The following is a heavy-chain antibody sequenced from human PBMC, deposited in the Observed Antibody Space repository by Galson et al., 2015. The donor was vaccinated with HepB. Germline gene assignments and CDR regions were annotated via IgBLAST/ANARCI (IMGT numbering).Heavy chain of an antibody. D-gene: IGHD6-13*01. CDR3: ARVRGVPAAGHDDY. CDR1: GFTFSDYY. Sequence: SLRLSCAASGFTFSDYYMNWIRQAPGKGLEWVSYISNSGSTIYYADSVKGRFTISRDNAKNSLYLQMNSLRADDTALYYCARVRGVPAAGHDDYWGQGTLVTVSS. J-gene: IGHJ4*02. CDR2: ISNSGSTI. V-gene: IGHV3-11*01.